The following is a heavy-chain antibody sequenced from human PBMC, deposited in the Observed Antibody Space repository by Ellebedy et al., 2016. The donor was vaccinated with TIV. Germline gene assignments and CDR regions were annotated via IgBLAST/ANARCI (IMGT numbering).Heavy chain of an antibody. CDR3: ARSSGYSGSETVDY. CDR1: GFTFSSYG. D-gene: IGHD5-12*01. J-gene: IGHJ4*02. CDR2: VRYDGSNN. V-gene: IGHV3-33*08. Sequence: GESLKISCAASGFTFSSYGMQWVRQAPGKGLEWLRMVRYDGSNNDYADSVKGRFTISRDESKNTLYLPMNSLRGEYTAVYSCARSSGYSGSETVDYWGQGTLVTVSS.